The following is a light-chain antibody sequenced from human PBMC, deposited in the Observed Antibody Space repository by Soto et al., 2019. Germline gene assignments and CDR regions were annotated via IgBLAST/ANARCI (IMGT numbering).Light chain of an antibody. CDR1: QSVTTY. J-gene: IGKJ4*02. Sequence: EIVLTQSPGTLSLSPGERATLSCRASQSVTTYLAWCQQKPGQAPRLLIYGASSRATGIPDRFSGSGSGTDFTLTISRLEPEDVAVDYCQQYGSSSLTFGGGTKVEIK. V-gene: IGKV3-20*01. CDR3: QQYGSSSLT. CDR2: GAS.